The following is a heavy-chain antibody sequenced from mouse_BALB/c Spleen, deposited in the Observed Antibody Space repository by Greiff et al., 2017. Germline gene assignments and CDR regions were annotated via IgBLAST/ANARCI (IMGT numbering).Heavy chain of an antibody. V-gene: IGHV5-6-4*01. CDR1: GFTFSSYT. Sequence: EVKLVESGGGLVKPGGSLKLSCAASGFTFSSYTMSWVRQTPEKRLEWVATISSGGSYTYYPDSVKGRFTISRDNAKNTLYLQMSSLKSEDTAMYYCTRDPLYGNYPAYWGQGTLVTVSA. J-gene: IGHJ3*01. D-gene: IGHD2-1*01. CDR2: ISSGGSYT. CDR3: TRDPLYGNYPAY.